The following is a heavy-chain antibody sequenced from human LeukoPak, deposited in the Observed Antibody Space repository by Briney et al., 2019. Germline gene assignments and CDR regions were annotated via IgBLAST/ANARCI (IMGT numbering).Heavy chain of an antibody. J-gene: IGHJ4*02. CDR1: GGSISNDDYY. Sequence: SQTLSLTCTVSGGSISNDDYYWSWIRQPPGKGLEWIGHMYYTGSTNYNPSLKSRVTISVDTSKKQFSLKLSSVTAADTAVYYCARSRGFSVAGEFDYWGQGTLVTVSS. CDR2: MYYTGST. CDR3: ARSRGFSVAGEFDY. V-gene: IGHV4-61*08. D-gene: IGHD6-19*01.